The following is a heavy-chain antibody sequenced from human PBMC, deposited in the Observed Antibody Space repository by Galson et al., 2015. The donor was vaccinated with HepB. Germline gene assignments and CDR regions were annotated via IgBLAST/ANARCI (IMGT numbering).Heavy chain of an antibody. V-gene: IGHV1-3*01. D-gene: IGHD3-16*01. CDR2: INAGNGNT. CDR1: GYTFTSYA. Sequence: SVKVSCKASGYTFTSYAMHWVRQAPGQRLEWMGWINAGNGNTKYSQKFQGRVTITRDTSASTAYMELSSLRSEDTAVYYCAREGYDYIWGSYLPLDYWSQGTLVTVSS. J-gene: IGHJ4*02. CDR3: AREGYDYIWGSYLPLDY.